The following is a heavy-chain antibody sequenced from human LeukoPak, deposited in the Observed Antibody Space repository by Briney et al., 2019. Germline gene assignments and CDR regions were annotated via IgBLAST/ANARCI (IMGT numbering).Heavy chain of an antibody. CDR2: ISAYNGNT. CDR3: ARVPSGGPFDY. V-gene: IGHV1-18*01. CDR1: GYSFTSYG. J-gene: IGHJ4*02. D-gene: IGHD2-15*01. Sequence: ASVNVSCKASGYSFTSYGISWVRQAPGQGREWMGWISAYNGNTNYAQRLQGRVTMTTDTSTSTAYMEVRSLTSDDTAVYYCARVPSGGPFDYWGQGTLVTVSS.